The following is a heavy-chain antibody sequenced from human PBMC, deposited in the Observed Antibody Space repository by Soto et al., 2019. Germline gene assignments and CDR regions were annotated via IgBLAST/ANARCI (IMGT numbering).Heavy chain of an antibody. Sequence: QMHLVESGGGLVKPGGSLRLSCEASGFTFSNHYMAWIRQAPGKGLEWVSYISTSGTSTFYADSVKGRFTISRDNAKDSLFLQMNSLTVDDTAVYFCARDGVLFRAGFDSWGQGTLVTVAS. CDR1: GFTFSNHY. D-gene: IGHD3-3*01. CDR3: ARDGVLFRAGFDS. J-gene: IGHJ4*02. CDR2: ISTSGTST. V-gene: IGHV3-11*01.